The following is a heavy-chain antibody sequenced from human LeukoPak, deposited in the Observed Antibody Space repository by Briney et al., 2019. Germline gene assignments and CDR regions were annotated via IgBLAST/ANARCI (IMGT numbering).Heavy chain of an antibody. J-gene: IGHJ6*04. D-gene: IGHD5-18*01. CDR1: DGSFSDYY. CDR3: ARLGPRWGYSYGWPVDV. CDR2: INHSGST. V-gene: IGHV4-34*01. Sequence: SETLSLTCAVYDGSFSDYYWSWIRQPPGKGLEWIGEINHSGSTNYNPSLKSRVTISVDTSKNQFSLKLSSATAADTAAYYCARLGPRWGYSYGWPVDVWGKGTTVTVSS.